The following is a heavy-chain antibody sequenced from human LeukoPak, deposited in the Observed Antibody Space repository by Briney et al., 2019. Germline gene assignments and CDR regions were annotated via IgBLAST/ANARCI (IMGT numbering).Heavy chain of an antibody. J-gene: IGHJ4*02. CDR3: AHGGTMVPRGAFDY. CDR2: IYWDDDK. V-gene: IGHV2-5*02. CDR1: GFSLSTSGVG. Sequence: SGPTLVNPAQTLTLTCTFSGFSLSTSGVGVGWIRQPPGKALEWLALIYWDDDKRYSPSLKSRLTITKDTSKNQVVLTMTNMDPVDTATYYCAHGGTMVPRGAFDYWGQGTLVTVSS. D-gene: IGHD4/OR15-4a*01.